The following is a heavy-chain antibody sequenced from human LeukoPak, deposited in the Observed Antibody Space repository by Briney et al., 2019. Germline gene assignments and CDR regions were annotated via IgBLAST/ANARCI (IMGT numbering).Heavy chain of an antibody. CDR2: IYYSGST. D-gene: IGHD3-10*01. V-gene: IGHV4-59*01. Sequence: SETLSLTCTVSGGSISSYYWSWIRQPPGKGLEWIGYIYYSGSTNYNPSLKSRVTISVDTSKNQSSLKLSSVTAADTAVYYCARGRWDYYGTLDAFDIWGQGTMVTVSS. J-gene: IGHJ3*02. CDR1: GGSISSYY. CDR3: ARGRWDYYGTLDAFDI.